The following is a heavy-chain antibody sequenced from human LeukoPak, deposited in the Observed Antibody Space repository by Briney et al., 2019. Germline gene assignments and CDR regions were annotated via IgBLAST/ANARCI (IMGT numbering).Heavy chain of an antibody. CDR1: GGSISSGGYS. CDR2: IYHSGST. Sequence: PSETLSLTCAVSGGSISSGGYSWSWIRQPPGKGQEWIGYIYHSGSTYYNPSLKSRVTISVDRSKNQFSLKLSSVTAADTAVYYCARGGTIFGRGYYYGMDVWGQGTTVTVSS. D-gene: IGHD3-3*01. V-gene: IGHV4-30-2*01. J-gene: IGHJ6*02. CDR3: ARGGTIFGRGYYYGMDV.